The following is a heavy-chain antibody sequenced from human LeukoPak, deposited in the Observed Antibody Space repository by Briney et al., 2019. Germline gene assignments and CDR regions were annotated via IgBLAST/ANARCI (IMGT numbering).Heavy chain of an antibody. D-gene: IGHD3-9*01. CDR1: GGSFSGYY. Sequence: SETLSLTCAVYGGSFSGYYWSWIRQPPGKGLEWIGEINHSGSTNYNPSLKSRVTISVDTSKNQFSLKLSSVTAADTAVYYCARIDILTGYSNDYWGQGTWSPSPQ. V-gene: IGHV4-34*01. J-gene: IGHJ4*02. CDR2: INHSGST. CDR3: ARIDILTGYSNDY.